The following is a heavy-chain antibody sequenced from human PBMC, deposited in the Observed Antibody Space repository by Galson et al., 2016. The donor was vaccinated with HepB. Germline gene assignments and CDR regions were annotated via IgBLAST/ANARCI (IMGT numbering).Heavy chain of an antibody. CDR1: GFTFSNFA. V-gene: IGHV3-23*01. Sequence: SLRLSCAASGFTFSNFAMNWVRQAPGKGLEWVSTLSGSGYVTYYADSVKGRFTISRGNSKNTLFLQMNSLRAEDTAVYYCAKLEGQLTDNDYWGQGTLVTVSS. CDR3: AKLEGQLTDNDY. J-gene: IGHJ4*02. CDR2: LSGSGYVT. D-gene: IGHD1-1*01.